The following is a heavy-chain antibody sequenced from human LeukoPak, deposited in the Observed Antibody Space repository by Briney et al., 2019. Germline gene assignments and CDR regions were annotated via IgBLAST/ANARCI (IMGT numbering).Heavy chain of an antibody. V-gene: IGHV1-69*13. CDR2: IIPIFGTA. Sequence: ASVKVSCKASGGTFSSYAISWVRQAPGQGLEWMGGIIPIFGTANYAQKFQGRVTITADESTSTAYMELSCLRSEDTAVYYCASYVKGRRYDYGDYAYYYGMDVWGQGTTVTVSS. CDR3: ASYVKGRRYDYGDYAYYYGMDV. D-gene: IGHD4-17*01. J-gene: IGHJ6*02. CDR1: GGTFSSYA.